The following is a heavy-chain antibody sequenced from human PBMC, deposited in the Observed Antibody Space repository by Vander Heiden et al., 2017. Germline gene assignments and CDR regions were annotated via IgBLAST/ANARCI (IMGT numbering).Heavy chain of an antibody. CDR3: ARVLAYYYDGSGTDAFDI. Sequence: EEQLVESGGGLVQPGGSLRPSCAASGFTFSNYALHWVRQAPGKGLEFVAAITSDGGTTYYANSVKGRFTISRDNSKNTLYLQMGSLRAEDMAVYYCARVLAYYYDGSGTDAFDIWGQGTMVTVSS. CDR2: ITSDGGTT. D-gene: IGHD3-22*01. CDR1: GFTFSNYA. V-gene: IGHV3-64*01. J-gene: IGHJ3*02.